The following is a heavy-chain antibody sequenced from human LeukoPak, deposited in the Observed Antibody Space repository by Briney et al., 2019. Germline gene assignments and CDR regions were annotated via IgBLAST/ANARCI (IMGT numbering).Heavy chain of an antibody. V-gene: IGHV3-48*03. D-gene: IGHD3-16*01. J-gene: IGHJ6*03. CDR3: ARMRRDLAKGDYFYYYYMDV. CDR2: TIMTGTTI. Sequence: PGGSLRLSCAASGFTFSSYAMSWVRQAPGKGLEWVSYTIMTGTTIYYADSVKGRFTISRDNANNSLDLQMNSLRAEDTAVYYCARMRRDLAKGDYFYYYYMDVWGKGTTVIVSS. CDR1: GFTFSSYA.